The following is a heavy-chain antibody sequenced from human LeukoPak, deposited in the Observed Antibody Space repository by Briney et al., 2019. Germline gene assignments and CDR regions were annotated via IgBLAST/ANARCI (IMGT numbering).Heavy chain of an antibody. D-gene: IGHD6-19*01. Sequence: SRTLSLTCAISGDSVSSNSAAWNWIRQSPSRGLEWLGRTYYRSKWYNDYAVSVKSRITINPDTSKNQFSLQLNSVTPEDTAVYYCARETGYSSGWYKFFDYWGQGTLVTVSS. J-gene: IGHJ4*02. CDR2: TYYRSKWYN. V-gene: IGHV6-1*01. CDR3: ARETGYSSGWYKFFDY. CDR1: GDSVSSNSAA.